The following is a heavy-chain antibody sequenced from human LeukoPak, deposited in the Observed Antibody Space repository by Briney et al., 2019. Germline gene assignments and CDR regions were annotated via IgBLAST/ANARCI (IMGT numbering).Heavy chain of an antibody. Sequence: ASVKVSCKASGYTFTGYYMHWVRQAPGQGLEWMGWINPNSGVTNYAQKFQGRVTMTRDTSITTAYMELSRLGSDDTAVYYCARGGVYGNWFDPWGQGPLVTVSS. CDR3: ARGGVYGNWFDP. CDR2: INPNSGVT. D-gene: IGHD2-8*01. V-gene: IGHV1-2*02. J-gene: IGHJ5*02. CDR1: GYTFTGYY.